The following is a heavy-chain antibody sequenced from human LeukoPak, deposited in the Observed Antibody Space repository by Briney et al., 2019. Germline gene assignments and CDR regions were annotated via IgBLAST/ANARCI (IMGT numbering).Heavy chain of an antibody. V-gene: IGHV3-49*04. CDR2: IRSKAYGGTT. J-gene: IGHJ6*02. Sequence: GRSLRPSCTASGFTFGEYAMSCGRHAPGDGHEWARFIRSKAYGGTTEYAASVKGRFTISRYDSKSIAYLQMNSLKTEDTAVYYCNREEAYDILTGYYKDYYYGMDVWGQGTTVTVSS. CDR1: GFTFGEYA. CDR3: NREEAYDILTGYYKDYYYGMDV. D-gene: IGHD3-9*01.